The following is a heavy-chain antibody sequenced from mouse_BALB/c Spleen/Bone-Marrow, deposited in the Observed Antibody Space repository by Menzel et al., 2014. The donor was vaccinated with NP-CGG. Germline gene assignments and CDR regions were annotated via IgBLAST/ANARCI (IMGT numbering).Heavy chain of an antibody. D-gene: IGHD2-3*01. CDR3: TRRGGYDGYFDY. Sequence: EVKLQESGGGLVKPGGSLKLSCAASGFTFSSYTMSWVRQTPEKRLEWVATISSGGSYTYYPDSVKGRFTISRDNAKNTLYLQMSSLKSEDTAMYYCTRRGGYDGYFDYWGQGTTLTVSS. V-gene: IGHV5-6-4*01. J-gene: IGHJ2*01. CDR1: GFTFSSYT. CDR2: ISSGGSYT.